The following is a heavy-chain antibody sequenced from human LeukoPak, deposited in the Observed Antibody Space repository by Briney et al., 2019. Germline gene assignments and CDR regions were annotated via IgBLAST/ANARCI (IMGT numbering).Heavy chain of an antibody. D-gene: IGHD2/OR15-2a*01. CDR3: ARVSSPSFASLWLDP. V-gene: IGHV5-51*01. Sequence: GESLKISRKGSGYPFTDYWIVWVRQMPGKGLEYMGVIYPGDSSTRYSPSFQGQVTISADKSITTAYVQWTSLKASDTAMYYCARVSSPSFASLWLDPWGQGTQVTVSS. J-gene: IGHJ5*02. CDR1: GYPFTDYW. CDR2: IYPGDSST.